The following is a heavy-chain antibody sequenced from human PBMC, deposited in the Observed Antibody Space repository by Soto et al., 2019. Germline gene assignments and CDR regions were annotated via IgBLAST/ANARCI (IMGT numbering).Heavy chain of an antibody. CDR3: ARSVYGDYVDH. CDR2: MNPNSGNT. CDR1: GYTFTSYD. J-gene: IGHJ4*02. Sequence: QVQLVQSGAEVKKPGASVKVSCKASGYTFTSYDITWVRQATGQGLEWMGWMNPNSGNTGYAQKFQGRVTMTRNTTITTAYKMVSSLISEDTAVYYCARSVYGDYVDHWGQGTLVSVSS. D-gene: IGHD4-17*01. V-gene: IGHV1-8*01.